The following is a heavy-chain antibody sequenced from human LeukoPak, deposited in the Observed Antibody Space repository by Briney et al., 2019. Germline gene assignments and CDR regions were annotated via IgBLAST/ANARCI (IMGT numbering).Heavy chain of an antibody. CDR3: AKTYMWSIDAFHS. Sequence: GGSLRLSCAGCGFTFSHYAMSWVGQAPGKGLEWVSGITARADSTYYADSVKGRVTISRDNSKNTLFLQLNSLRAEDAAVYYCAKTYMWSIDAFHSGGQGTMVTV. V-gene: IGHV3-23*01. D-gene: IGHD2-8*02. CDR2: ITARADST. CDR1: GFTFSHYA. J-gene: IGHJ3*02.